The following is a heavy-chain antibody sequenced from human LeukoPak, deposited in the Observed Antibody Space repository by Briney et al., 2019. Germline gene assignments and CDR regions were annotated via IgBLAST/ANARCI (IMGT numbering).Heavy chain of an antibody. V-gene: IGHV4-4*02. D-gene: IGHD3-10*01. Sequence: PSETLSLTCTVSGGSISSSNWWSWVRQPPGKGLEWIGEIYHSGSTNYNPSLKSRLTISVDKSKNQFSLKLSSVTAADTAVYYCARDRVTVVRGPGGFDPWGQGTLVTVSS. CDR2: IYHSGST. J-gene: IGHJ5*02. CDR1: GGSISSSNW. CDR3: ARDRVTVVRGPGGFDP.